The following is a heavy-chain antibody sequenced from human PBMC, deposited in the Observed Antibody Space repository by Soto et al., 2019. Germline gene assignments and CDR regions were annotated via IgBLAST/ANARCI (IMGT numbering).Heavy chain of an antibody. Sequence: SETLSLTCAVYGGSFSGYYWSWIRQPPGKGLEWVGEINHSGSTNYNPSLKSRVTISVDTSKNQLSLKLSSVTAADTAVYYCARGSPASYHYYDSSGYLGYWGQGTLVTVSS. V-gene: IGHV4-34*01. CDR3: ARGSPASYHYYDSSGYLGY. J-gene: IGHJ4*02. CDR1: GGSFSGYY. D-gene: IGHD3-22*01. CDR2: INHSGST.